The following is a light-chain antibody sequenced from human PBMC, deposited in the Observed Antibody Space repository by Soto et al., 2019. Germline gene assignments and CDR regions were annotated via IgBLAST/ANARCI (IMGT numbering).Light chain of an antibody. J-gene: IGKJ1*01. Sequence: DIVMTQSPDSLAVSLGERATINCKSSQSLFFSSNNNDYLAWYQQKPGQPPKLLIYWASTRESGVPDRFSGSGSGTDFTLTISILQAEDVAVYFCQQYYSTLQTFGQGTKVEIK. CDR2: WAS. CDR1: QSLFFSSNNNDY. CDR3: QQYYSTLQT. V-gene: IGKV4-1*01.